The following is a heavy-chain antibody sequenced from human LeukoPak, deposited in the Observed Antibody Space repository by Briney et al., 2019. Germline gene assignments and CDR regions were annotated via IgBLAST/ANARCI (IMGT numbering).Heavy chain of an antibody. V-gene: IGHV4-30-4*01. J-gene: IGHJ4*02. Sequence: PSQTLSLTCTVSGGSISSGDYYWSWIRQPPGKGLEWIGYIYYSGSTYYNPSLKSRVTISVDTSKNQFSLKLSSVTAADTAVYYCAREISMVREVTKRHFDYWGQGTLVTVSS. CDR3: AREISMVREVTKRHFDY. D-gene: IGHD3-10*01. CDR1: GGSISSGDYY. CDR2: IYYSGST.